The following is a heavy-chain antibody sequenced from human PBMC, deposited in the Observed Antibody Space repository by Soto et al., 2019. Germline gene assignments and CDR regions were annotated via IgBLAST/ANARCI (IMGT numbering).Heavy chain of an antibody. CDR1: GYTFTSYA. D-gene: IGHD2-15*01. J-gene: IGHJ3*02. Sequence: ASVKVSCKASGYTFTSYAMHWVRQAPGQRLEWMGWINAGNGNTKYSQKFQGRVTITRDTSASTAYMELSSLRSEDTAVYYCAREADIVVVLAATDDAFDIWGQETMVTVSS. CDR3: AREADIVVVLAATDDAFDI. V-gene: IGHV1-3*01. CDR2: INAGNGNT.